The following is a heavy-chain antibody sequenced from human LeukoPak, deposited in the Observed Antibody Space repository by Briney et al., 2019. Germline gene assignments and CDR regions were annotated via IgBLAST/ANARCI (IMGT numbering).Heavy chain of an antibody. CDR2: ISGDGGST. V-gene: IGHV3-43*02. Sequence: AGGSLRLSCAASGFTFDDYAMHWARQAPGKGLEWVSLISGDGGSTYYADSVRGRFTISRDNSKNSLYLQMDSLRTEDTAFYYCAKEIDTLGTNAFDIWGQGTMVTVSS. D-gene: IGHD2-15*01. J-gene: IGHJ3*02. CDR1: GFTFDDYA. CDR3: AKEIDTLGTNAFDI.